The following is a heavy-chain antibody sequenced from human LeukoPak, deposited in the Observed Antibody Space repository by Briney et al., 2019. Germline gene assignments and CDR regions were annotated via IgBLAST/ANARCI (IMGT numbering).Heavy chain of an antibody. CDR3: ATLGYYYSLDY. V-gene: IGHV1-46*01. D-gene: IGHD3-22*01. CDR1: GYTFTSYY. J-gene: IGHJ4*02. Sequence: ASVKVSCKASGYTFTSYYMHWVRQAPGQGLEWMGIINPSGGSTSYAQKFQGRVTMTEDTSTDTAYMELSSLRSEDTAVYYCATLGYYYSLDYWGQGTLVTVSS. CDR2: INPSGGST.